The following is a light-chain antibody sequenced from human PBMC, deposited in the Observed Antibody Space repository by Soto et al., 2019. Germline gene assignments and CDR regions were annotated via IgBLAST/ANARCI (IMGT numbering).Light chain of an antibody. J-gene: IGLJ2*01. V-gene: IGLV2-11*01. CDR2: DVT. Sequence: QSVLTQPRSMSGSPGQSVTISCTGASSDVGGYNYVSWYQQRPGKAPKLMIYDVTKRPSGVPDRFSGSRSGNTASLTISELQAEDEADYYCCSFATSYTVLFGGGTKLTVL. CDR1: SSDVGGYNY. CDR3: CSFATSYTVL.